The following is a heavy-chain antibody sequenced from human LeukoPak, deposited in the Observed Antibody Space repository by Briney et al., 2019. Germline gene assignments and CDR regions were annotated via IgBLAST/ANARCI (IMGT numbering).Heavy chain of an antibody. CDR3: AGPYFYDSSGYYPLFDH. CDR2: ISHSGNS. V-gene: IGHV4-34*01. D-gene: IGHD3-22*01. CDR1: GGSFSGYY. Sequence: KTSETLSLTCAVYGGSFSGYYWSWIRQPPGKGLEWIGEISHSGNSNYNPSLKSRVTISVDTSKNQFSLKLNSVTAADTAVYYCAGPYFYDSSGYYPLFDHWGQGTLVTVSS. J-gene: IGHJ4*02.